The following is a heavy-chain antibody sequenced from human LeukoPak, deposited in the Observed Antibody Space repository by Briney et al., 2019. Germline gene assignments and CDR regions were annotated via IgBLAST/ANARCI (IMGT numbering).Heavy chain of an antibody. J-gene: IGHJ4*02. V-gene: IGHV4-59*01. CDR3: ARAREGSSGHFDY. CDR1: GGSISSYY. CDR2: IYYSGST. Sequence: SETLSLTCTVSGGSISSYYWSWLRQPPGKGLEWIGYIYYSGSTNYNPSLKSRVTISVDTSKNQFSLKLSSVTAADTAVYYCARAREGSSGHFDYWGQGTLVTVSS. D-gene: IGHD3-22*01.